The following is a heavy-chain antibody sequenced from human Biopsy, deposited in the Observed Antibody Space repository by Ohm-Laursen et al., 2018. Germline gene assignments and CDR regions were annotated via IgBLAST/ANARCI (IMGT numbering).Heavy chain of an antibody. CDR3: VRGYSSSWSGYLDH. V-gene: IGHV3-9*01. Sequence: RSLRLSCAASGFTFDDHVMHWVRQAPGKGLEWVSGISWDGGSEGYADSVKGRFTISRDNAKNSLFPQMNSLTTEDTALYYCVRGYSSSWSGYLDHWGQGTLVTVSS. CDR2: ISWDGGSE. J-gene: IGHJ4*02. D-gene: IGHD3-3*01. CDR1: GFTFDDHV.